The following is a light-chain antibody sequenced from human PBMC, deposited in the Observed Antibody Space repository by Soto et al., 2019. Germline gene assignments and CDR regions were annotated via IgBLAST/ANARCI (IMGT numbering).Light chain of an antibody. CDR3: LQHNSYPRT. Sequence: DIQMAQSPSTRSGSVGDGVTITCRASQTISSWLAWYQQKPGKAPKLLIYKASTFKSGVPSRFSGRGSRTEFTLTISSLQPADFATYHCLQHNSYPRTFGQGPKV. CDR2: KAS. CDR1: QTISSW. J-gene: IGKJ1*01. V-gene: IGKV1-5*03.